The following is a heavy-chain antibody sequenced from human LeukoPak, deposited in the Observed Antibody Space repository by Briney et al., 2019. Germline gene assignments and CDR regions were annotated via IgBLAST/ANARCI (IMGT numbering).Heavy chain of an antibody. CDR2: MNPYSANT. CDR3: ARTQQLVLRSPLDP. J-gene: IGHJ5*02. D-gene: IGHD6-13*01. Sequence: ASVKVSCKAFGYTFTSYFIHWVRQATGQGLEWMGWMNPYSANTGYAQNFQGRITITRNTSISTAYMELSSLRSEDTAVYYCARTQQLVLRSPLDPWGQGTLVTVSS. V-gene: IGHV1-8*03. CDR1: GYTFTSYF.